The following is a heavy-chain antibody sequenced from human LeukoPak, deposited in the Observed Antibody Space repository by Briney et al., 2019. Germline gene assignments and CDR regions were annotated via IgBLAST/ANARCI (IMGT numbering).Heavy chain of an antibody. J-gene: IGHJ6*02. D-gene: IGHD2-15*01. CDR3: ARGHDIVVLVAATTHLVYYGMDV. V-gene: IGHV4-34*01. CDR1: GGSFSGYY. Sequence: SETLSLTCAVYGGSFSGYYWSWIRQPPGKGLEWIGEINHSGSTNYSPSLKSRVTISVDTSKNQFSLKLSSVTAADTAVYYCARGHDIVVLVAATTHLVYYGMDVWGQGTTVTVSS. CDR2: INHSGST.